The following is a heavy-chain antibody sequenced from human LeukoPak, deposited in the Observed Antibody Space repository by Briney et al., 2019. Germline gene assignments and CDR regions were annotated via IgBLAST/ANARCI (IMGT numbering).Heavy chain of an antibody. CDR3: ARVVVDTGMQVDAFDI. CDR2: IYSGGST. CDR1: EFTVSNNY. Sequence: GGSLRLSCTASEFTVSNNYMAWIRQSPGKSLEWVSIIYSGGSTYYADSVRGRFTVSRDNSKNTLYFQMDSLTTEDTAVYYCARVVVDTGMQVDAFDIWGQGTLVTVSS. J-gene: IGHJ3*02. D-gene: IGHD2-21*01. V-gene: IGHV3-66*02.